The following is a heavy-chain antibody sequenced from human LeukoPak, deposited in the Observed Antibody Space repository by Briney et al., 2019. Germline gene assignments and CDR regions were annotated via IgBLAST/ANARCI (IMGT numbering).Heavy chain of an antibody. Sequence: SETLSLTCTVSGGSISSGSYYWSWIRQPAGKGLEWIGRIYTSGSTNYNPSLKRRVTISVDTSKNQFSLKLSSVTAADTAVYYCARGWGGYGSGSYYKYYYYYMDVWGKGTTVTVSS. CDR2: IYTSGST. V-gene: IGHV4-61*02. J-gene: IGHJ6*03. CDR3: ARGWGGYGSGSYYKYYYYYMDV. CDR1: GGSISSGSYY. D-gene: IGHD3-10*01.